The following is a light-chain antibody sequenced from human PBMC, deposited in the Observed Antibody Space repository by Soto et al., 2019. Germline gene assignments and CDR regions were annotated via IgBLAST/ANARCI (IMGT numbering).Light chain of an antibody. Sequence: EIVMTQSPATLSVSPGERATLSCRASPSVSSNLAWYQQKPGQTPKLLIYVASTRATGIPARFSGSGSATEFTLTISSLQAEDFAVYYCQQYNVWPLTFGGGTKVEFK. CDR3: QQYNVWPLT. V-gene: IGKV3-15*01. CDR2: VAS. J-gene: IGKJ4*01. CDR1: PSVSSN.